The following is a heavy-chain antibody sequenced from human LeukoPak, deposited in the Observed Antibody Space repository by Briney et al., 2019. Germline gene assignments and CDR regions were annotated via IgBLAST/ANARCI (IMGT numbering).Heavy chain of an antibody. D-gene: IGHD1-14*01. V-gene: IGHV3-7*01. J-gene: IGHJ4*02. CDR1: GFTFSGHW. CDR3: TRDRSRAEDD. Sequence: GRSLRLSCAASGFTFSGHWMSWVRQAPGKGLEWVADINQGGSDKYYVDSVKGRFTISRDNANNLLYLQMNSLRGEDTAVYYCTRDRSRAEDDWGPGTLVPVSS. CDR2: INQGGSDK.